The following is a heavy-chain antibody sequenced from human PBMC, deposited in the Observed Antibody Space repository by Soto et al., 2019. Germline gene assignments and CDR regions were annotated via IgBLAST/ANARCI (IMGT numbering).Heavy chain of an antibody. V-gene: IGHV1-69*12. CDR1: GGTFSSYA. D-gene: IGHD3-10*01. CDR2: IIPIFGTA. Sequence: QVQLVQSGAEVKKPGSSVKVSCKASGGTFSSYAISWVRQAPGQGLEWMGGIIPIFGTANYAQKFQGRVTSTAEESTSTAYIELGSLRSEDTAVEYWAGAGSRVEMATRFEYWGQGTLVTVSS. J-gene: IGHJ4*02. CDR3: AGAGSRVEMATRFEY.